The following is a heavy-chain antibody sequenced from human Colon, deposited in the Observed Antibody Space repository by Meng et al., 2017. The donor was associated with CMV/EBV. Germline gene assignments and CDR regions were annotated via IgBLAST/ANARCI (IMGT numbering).Heavy chain of an antibody. V-gene: IGHV1-69*12. Sequence: QVQLVQSGGEVKKPGSSVKGSCKASGGTVDTPTFNWVRQAPGQGLEWMGGIIPMFGSPSYSQKFRGRVTITADELEVNSLRSEDTAVYYCARGKQAGFDLWGQGTLVTVSS. J-gene: IGHJ5*02. CDR2: IIPMFGSP. D-gene: IGHD6-13*01. CDR1: GGTVDTPT. CDR3: ARGKQAGFDL.